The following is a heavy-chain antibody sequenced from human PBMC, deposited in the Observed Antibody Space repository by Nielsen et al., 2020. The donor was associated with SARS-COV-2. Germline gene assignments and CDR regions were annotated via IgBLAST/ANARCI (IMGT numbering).Heavy chain of an antibody. V-gene: IGHV3-48*02. CDR1: GFTFNTYG. D-gene: IGHD6-19*01. CDR2: ISDDNTI. CDR3: ARDGSGWKIHGMDF. Sequence: GGSLRLSCAASGFTFNTYGMNWVRQAPGKGLEWISYISDDNTIFYADSVKGRFTISRDNAKNSLYLQMNSLRDEDTAVYYCARDGSGWKIHGMDFWGQGTTVIVSS. J-gene: IGHJ6*02.